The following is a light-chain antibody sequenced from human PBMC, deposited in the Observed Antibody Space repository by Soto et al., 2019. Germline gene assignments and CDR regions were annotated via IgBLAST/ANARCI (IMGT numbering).Light chain of an antibody. CDR2: SAS. J-gene: IGKJ1*01. V-gene: IGKV3-20*01. Sequence: EIVFTPSSGTLSLSPGEGGTLFWRASQNLGTLYLAWFQQKSGQAPRLLIYSASRRATGIPDRFTGSGSGTDFTLTINRVEPEDFAVYFCQQYAGSPRTFGQGTKVDIK. CDR3: QQYAGSPRT. CDR1: QNLGTLY.